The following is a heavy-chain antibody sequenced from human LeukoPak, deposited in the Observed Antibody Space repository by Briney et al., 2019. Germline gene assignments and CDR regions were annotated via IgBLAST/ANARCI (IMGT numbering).Heavy chain of an antibody. CDR3: VRQEASSPLDY. V-gene: IGHV4-39*01. D-gene: IGHD2-21*01. CDR2: IYSGGNT. Sequence: GSLRLSCAASGFTFSSYWMSWVRQTPGKGLEWIGSIYSGGNTYYNTNLKSRVTVSVDMSKNQFSLKLNSVTAADTAVYFCVRQEASSPLDYWGQGTLVTVSS. CDR1: GFTFSSYW. J-gene: IGHJ4*02.